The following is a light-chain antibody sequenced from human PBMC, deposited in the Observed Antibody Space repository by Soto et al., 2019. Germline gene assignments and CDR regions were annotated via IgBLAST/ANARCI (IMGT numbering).Light chain of an antibody. CDR3: QQRSNWPIT. Sequence: EILLTQSPGTLSLSPGGRATLSCRASQSVSSYLAWYQQKPGQAPRLLIYDASNRATGIPARFSGSGSGTDFTLTISSLEPEDFAVYYCQQRSNWPITFGQGTRLEIK. V-gene: IGKV3-11*01. CDR2: DAS. CDR1: QSVSSY. J-gene: IGKJ5*01.